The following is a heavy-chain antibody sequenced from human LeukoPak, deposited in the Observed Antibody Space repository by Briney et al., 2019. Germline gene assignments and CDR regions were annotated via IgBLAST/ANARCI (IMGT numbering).Heavy chain of an antibody. Sequence: SETLCLSCRVSGASFGTNYWSWIRQAPGKGLEWVGSIYYSGGSNDNPSLKGRVTISADTSKNQFSLNLRSVTAADTAVYYCAKGHGSGTFYRGLFDSCGQGIPVTVSS. CDR1: GASFGTNY. V-gene: IGHV4-59*01. CDR3: AKGHGSGTFYRGLFDS. J-gene: IGHJ4*02. D-gene: IGHD3-10*01. CDR2: IYYSGGS.